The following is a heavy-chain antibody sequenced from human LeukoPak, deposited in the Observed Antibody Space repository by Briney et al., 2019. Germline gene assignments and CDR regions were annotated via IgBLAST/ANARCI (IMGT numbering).Heavy chain of an antibody. D-gene: IGHD3-9*01. J-gene: IGHJ6*02. CDR1: GFTFSDYN. V-gene: IGHV3-11*01. CDR3: ARSIGLTGGGVDV. CDR2: ITNGGSTT. Sequence: GGSLRLSCAASGFTFSDYNMNWVRQAPGKGLEWVSYITNGGSTTHHADSVKGRFTISRDNAKKTLNLQMNSLRAEDTAVYYCARSIGLTGGGVDVWGQGTTVTVSS.